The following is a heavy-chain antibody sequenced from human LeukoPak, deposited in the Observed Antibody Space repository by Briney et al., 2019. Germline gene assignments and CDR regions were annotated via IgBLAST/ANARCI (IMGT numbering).Heavy chain of an antibody. CDR2: IYPGDSDP. V-gene: IGHV5-51*01. D-gene: IGHD3-16*01. J-gene: IGHJ4*02. Sequence: AGESLKISCKGSGYSFTSYWIGWVRQMPGKGLEWMGIIYPGDSDPRYSPSFQGQVTISADKSISTAYLQWSSLKASDTAMYYCARLSRDDYAWGSSDYWGQGTLVTVSS. CDR3: ARLSRDDYAWGSSDY. CDR1: GYSFTSYW.